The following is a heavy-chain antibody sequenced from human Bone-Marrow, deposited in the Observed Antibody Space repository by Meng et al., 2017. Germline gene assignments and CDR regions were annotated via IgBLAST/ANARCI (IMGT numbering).Heavy chain of an antibody. V-gene: IGHV3-74*01. CDR2: INNDGSTT. J-gene: IGHJ4*02. D-gene: IGHD6-25*01. CDR3: ARGSAGFDI. CDR1: GFTFRDYW. Sequence: EVQVVESGGGLVQPGGSLRLSCAGSGFTFRDYWMHWVRQVPGKGLVWVSHINNDGSTTTYAGSVKGRFTISRDNAKNTMYLQMNSLRAEDTALYFCARGSAGFDIWGQGTLVTVSS.